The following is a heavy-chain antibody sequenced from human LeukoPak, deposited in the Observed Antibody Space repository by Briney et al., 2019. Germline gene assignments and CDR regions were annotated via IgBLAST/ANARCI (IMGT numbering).Heavy chain of an antibody. V-gene: IGHV4-39*01. J-gene: IGHJ4*02. CDR2: VYYTENT. D-gene: IGHD4-23*01. CDR3: AGLGHDYGGLKIDY. CDR1: GDYIITNSYY. Sequence: PSETLSLTCNVSGDYIITNSYYWGWIRQPPGTGLEWIGTVYYTENTYYNPSLKSRVTVSIDTSKNQFSLKLTSVTAADTAVYYCAGLGHDYGGLKIDYWGQGTLVTVSS.